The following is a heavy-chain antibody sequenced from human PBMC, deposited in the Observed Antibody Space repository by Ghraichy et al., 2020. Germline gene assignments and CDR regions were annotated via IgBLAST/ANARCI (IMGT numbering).Heavy chain of an antibody. CDR3: ARARNSSGYYPVGY. D-gene: IGHD3-22*01. V-gene: IGHV4-31*03. CDR1: GDSLSSGAYF. J-gene: IGHJ4*02. CDR2: IYKSGST. Sequence: SETLSLTCTVSGDSLSSGAYFWGWIRQLPGKGLEWIGYIYKSGSTYYHPSLKSRLTISIDASKNQFSLNLNSVTAADTAVYYCARARNSSGYYPVGYWGQGTLVTVSS.